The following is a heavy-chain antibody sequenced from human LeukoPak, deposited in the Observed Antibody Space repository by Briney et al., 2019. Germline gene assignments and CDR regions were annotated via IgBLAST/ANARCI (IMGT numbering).Heavy chain of an antibody. CDR1: GGTFSSYA. J-gene: IGHJ4*02. Sequence: ASVKVSCKASGGTFSSYAINWVRQATGQGLEWMGWMNPNSGNTGYAQKFQGRVTMTRNTSISTAYMELSSLRSEDTAVYYCARAGTFGVVIIGYWGQGTLVTVSS. D-gene: IGHD3-3*01. CDR2: MNPNSGNT. V-gene: IGHV1-8*02. CDR3: ARAGTFGVVIIGY.